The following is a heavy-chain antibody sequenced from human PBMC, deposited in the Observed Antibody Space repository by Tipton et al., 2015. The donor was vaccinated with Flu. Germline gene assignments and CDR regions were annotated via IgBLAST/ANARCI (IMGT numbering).Heavy chain of an antibody. CDR3: ARGLFNGFSFYYFDV. J-gene: IGHJ4*02. Sequence: TLSLTCTVSGDSLSIGDYYWSWIRQHSGKGLEWIGYTYHNGTTYYKPSLKSRVDITVDTSKNLFSLRLSSVTAADTAVYYCARGLFNGFSFYYFDVWGQGTLVTVSS. CDR1: GDSLSIGDYY. CDR2: TYHNGTT. V-gene: IGHV4-31*03. D-gene: IGHD2-8*01.